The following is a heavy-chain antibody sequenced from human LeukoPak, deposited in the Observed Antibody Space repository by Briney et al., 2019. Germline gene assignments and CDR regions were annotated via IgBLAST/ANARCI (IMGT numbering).Heavy chain of an antibody. V-gene: IGHV4-34*01. CDR1: GGSFSGYY. Sequence: SETLSLTCAVYGGSFSGYYWSWIRQPPGKGLEWIGEINHSGSTNYNPSLKSRVTISVGTSKNQFSLKLSSVTAADTAVYYCARRSSYGAKMFGRKFDYWGQGTLVTVSS. J-gene: IGHJ4*02. CDR2: INHSGST. CDR3: ARRSSYGAKMFGRKFDY. D-gene: IGHD3-10*02.